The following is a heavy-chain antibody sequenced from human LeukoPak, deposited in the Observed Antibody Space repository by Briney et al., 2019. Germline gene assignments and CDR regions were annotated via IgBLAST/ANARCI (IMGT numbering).Heavy chain of an antibody. CDR2: IKQDGSEQ. Sequence: TGGSLRLSCAASRFTFSSYQMNWVRQAPGKGLEWVANIKQDGSEQYYVDSVKGRFTISRDNAKNSLYLQMNSLRVDDTAVYYCARGFEASPNWFDPWGQGTLVTVSS. CDR3: ARGFEASPNWFDP. J-gene: IGHJ5*02. CDR1: RFTFSSYQ. V-gene: IGHV3-7*01.